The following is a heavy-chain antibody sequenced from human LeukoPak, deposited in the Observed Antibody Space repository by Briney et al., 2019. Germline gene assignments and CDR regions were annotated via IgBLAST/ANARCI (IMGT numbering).Heavy chain of an antibody. CDR1: GGSISSGDYY. J-gene: IGHJ3*02. D-gene: IGHD2-2*01. CDR2: IYYSGST. Sequence: TSETLSLTCTVSGGSISSGDYYWSWIRQPPGKGLEWIGYIYYSGSTYYNPSLKSRVTISVDTSKNQFSLKLSSVTAADTAVYYCARGSVCSSTSCSILDAFDIWGQGTMVTVSS. CDR3: ARGSVCSSTSCSILDAFDI. V-gene: IGHV4-30-4*08.